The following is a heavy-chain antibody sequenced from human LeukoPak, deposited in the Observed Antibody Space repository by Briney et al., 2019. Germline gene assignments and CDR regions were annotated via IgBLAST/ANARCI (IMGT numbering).Heavy chain of an antibody. V-gene: IGHV1-2*02. CDR3: ARGRYGGDYGMDV. CDR1: GYTLTGYY. Sequence: ASVKVSCKASGYTLTGYYMHWVRQAPGQGLEWMGWINPNSGGTNYAQKFQGRVTMTRDTSISTAYMELSRLRSDDTAVYYCARGRYGGDYGMDVWGQGTTVTVSS. CDR2: INPNSGGT. D-gene: IGHD2-21*01. J-gene: IGHJ6*02.